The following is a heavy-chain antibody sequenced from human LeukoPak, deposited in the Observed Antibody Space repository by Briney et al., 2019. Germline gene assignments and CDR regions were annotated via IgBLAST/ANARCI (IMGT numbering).Heavy chain of an antibody. CDR3: ARDDRDYGDYDY. CDR2: INHSGST. J-gene: IGHJ4*02. V-gene: IGHV4-34*01. Sequence: SETLSLTCAVYGGSFSGYYWSWIRQPPGKGLEWIGEINHSGSTNYNPSLKSRVTISVDTSKNQFSLKLSSVTAADTAVYYCARDDRDYGDYDYWGQGTLVTVSS. D-gene: IGHD4-17*01. CDR1: GGSFSGYY.